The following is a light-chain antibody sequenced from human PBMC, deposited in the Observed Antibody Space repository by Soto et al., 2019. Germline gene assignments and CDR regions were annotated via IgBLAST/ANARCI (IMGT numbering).Light chain of an antibody. CDR1: SSNIGAGYD. CDR3: QYYDNNLVV. CDR2: GNI. J-gene: IGLJ2*01. V-gene: IGLV1-40*01. Sequence: QSVLTQPPSVSGAPGQRVTISCTGSSSNIGAGYDVHWYRQLPGTAPTVLIYGNINRPSGVPDRFSASKSGTSASLAITGLQAEDEADYYCQYYDNNLVVFGGGTKLTVL.